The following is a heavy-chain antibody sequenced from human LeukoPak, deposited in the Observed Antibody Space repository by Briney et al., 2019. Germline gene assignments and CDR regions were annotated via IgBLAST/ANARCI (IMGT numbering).Heavy chain of an antibody. CDR3: ARVAAEGYCSSTSCPKYNWFDP. Sequence: GGSLRLSCAASGFTFSDYYMSWIRQAPGKGLEGVSYISSSGSTIYYADSVNGRFTISMDNAKNSLYLQMNSLRAEDTAVYYCARVAAEGYCSSTSCPKYNWFDPWGQGTLVTVSS. CDR1: GFTFSDYY. D-gene: IGHD2-2*01. V-gene: IGHV3-11*04. CDR2: ISSSGSTI. J-gene: IGHJ5*02.